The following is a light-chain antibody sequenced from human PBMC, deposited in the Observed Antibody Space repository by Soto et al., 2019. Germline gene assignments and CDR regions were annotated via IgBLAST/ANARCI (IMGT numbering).Light chain of an antibody. CDR1: SGHSSYI. CDR2: LEGSGSF. Sequence: QLVLTQSSSASASLGSSVKLTCTLSSGHSSYIIAWHQQQPGKAPRYLMNLEGSGSFNKGSGVPDRFSGSSSGADRYLTISNLQFEDEAAYYCETWDINTHVVFGGGTKVTVL. V-gene: IGLV4-60*02. CDR3: ETWDINTHVV. J-gene: IGLJ2*01.